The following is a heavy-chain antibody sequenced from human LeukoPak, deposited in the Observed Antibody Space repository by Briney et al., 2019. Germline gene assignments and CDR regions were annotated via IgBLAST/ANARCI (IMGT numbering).Heavy chain of an antibody. D-gene: IGHD3-3*01. CDR2: ISGSGGST. Sequence: GGSLRLSCAASGFTFSSYAMSWVRQAPGKGLEWVSAISGSGGSTYYADSVKGRFTISRDNSKNTLYLQMNSLRAEDTAVYYCAKDAYDFWSGYWSAFPWTSPIDPWGQGTLATVSS. J-gene: IGHJ5*02. CDR1: GFTFSSYA. CDR3: AKDAYDFWSGYWSAFPWTSPIDP. V-gene: IGHV3-23*01.